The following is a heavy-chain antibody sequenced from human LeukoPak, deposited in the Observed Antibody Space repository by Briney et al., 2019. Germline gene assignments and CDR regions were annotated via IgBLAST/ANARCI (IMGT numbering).Heavy chain of an antibody. D-gene: IGHD6-19*01. J-gene: IGHJ5*02. V-gene: IGHV3-23*01. Sequence: KAGGSLRLSCAASGFTFSTYAMNWVRQAPGKGLEWVSAISGSGDNTYYADSVKGRFSVSRDNPKNTLYLQMNDLRADDTAVYYCAKDKGYSSGWYLLDPWGQGTLVIVSS. CDR1: GFTFSTYA. CDR2: ISGSGDNT. CDR3: AKDKGYSSGWYLLDP.